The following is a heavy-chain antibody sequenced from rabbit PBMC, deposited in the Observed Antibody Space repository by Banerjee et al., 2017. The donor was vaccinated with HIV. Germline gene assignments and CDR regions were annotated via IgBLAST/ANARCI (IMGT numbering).Heavy chain of an antibody. Sequence: QEQLVESGGGLVQPGGSLKLSCTASGFDFSDYGMSWVRQAPGKGLEWIGYIDPIFGSKYYASWVNGRFTISRHTAQNTFYLQLDSLTAADTATYFCLRYRADIGGDYGPYYFDLWGQGTLVTVS. D-gene: IGHD2-1*01. V-gene: IGHV1S47*01. J-gene: IGHJ4*01. CDR3: LRYRADIGGDYGPYYFDL. CDR1: GFDFSDYG. CDR2: IDPIFGSK.